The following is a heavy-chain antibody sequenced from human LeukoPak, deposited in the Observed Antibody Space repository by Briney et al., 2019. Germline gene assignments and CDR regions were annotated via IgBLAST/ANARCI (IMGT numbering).Heavy chain of an antibody. V-gene: IGHV4-39*07. CDR2: IYYSGST. CDR1: GGSISSSSYY. Sequence: SETLSLTCTLSGGSISSSSYYWGWIRQPPGKGLEWIGSIYYSGSTYYNPSLKSRVTISVDTSKNQFSLKLSSVTAADTAVYYCARGDGSSWGQGTMVTVSS. D-gene: IGHD5-24*01. CDR3: ARGDGSS. J-gene: IGHJ3*01.